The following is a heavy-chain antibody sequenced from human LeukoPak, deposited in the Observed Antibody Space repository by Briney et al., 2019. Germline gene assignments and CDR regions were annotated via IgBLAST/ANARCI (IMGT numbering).Heavy chain of an antibody. CDR1: GGSISSYY. CDR2: INHSGST. Sequence: SETLSLTCTVSGGSISSYYWSWIRQPPGKGLEWIGEINHSGSTNYNPSLKSRVTISVDTSKNQFSLKLSSVTAADTAVYYCARGQRGIAAAAGYWGQGTLVTVSS. J-gene: IGHJ4*02. V-gene: IGHV4-34*01. D-gene: IGHD6-13*01. CDR3: ARGQRGIAAAAGY.